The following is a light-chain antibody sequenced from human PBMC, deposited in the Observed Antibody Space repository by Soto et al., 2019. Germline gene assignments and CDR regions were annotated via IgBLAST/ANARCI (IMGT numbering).Light chain of an antibody. Sequence: EIVLTQSPGTLSLSPGEGATLSCRASESVYSSYLAWNQQKPGQAPRLLIYGASSRATGIPDRFSGSGSGTDFTLTISRLEPEDFAVYYCQQYGSSPLTFGGGTKVEIK. V-gene: IGKV3-20*01. J-gene: IGKJ4*01. CDR1: ESVYSSY. CDR2: GAS. CDR3: QQYGSSPLT.